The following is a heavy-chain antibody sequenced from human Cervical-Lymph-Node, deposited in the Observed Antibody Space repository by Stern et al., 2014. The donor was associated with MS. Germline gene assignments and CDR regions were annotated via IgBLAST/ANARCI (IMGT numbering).Heavy chain of an antibody. CDR1: GASITNFY. Sequence: QVQLQESGPGRVQPSETLSLTCSVSGASITNFYWSWIRQTPGKGLQWIGHVSNSWTTYYDSSLESRVTMSMDASKQQFSLSLTSVTAVDTAVYFCARGRHTAMVTSGRYFDLWGQGTLVTVSS. CDR3: ARGRHTAMVTSGRYFDL. V-gene: IGHV4-4*07. J-gene: IGHJ4*02. D-gene: IGHD5-18*01. CDR2: VSNSWTT.